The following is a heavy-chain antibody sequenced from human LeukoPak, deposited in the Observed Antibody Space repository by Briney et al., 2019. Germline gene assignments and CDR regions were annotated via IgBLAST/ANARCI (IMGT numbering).Heavy chain of an antibody. D-gene: IGHD3-22*01. V-gene: IGHV4-34*01. CDR3: ARQSTMSPLDY. J-gene: IGHJ4*02. Sequence: SETLSLTCAVYGGSFSGYYWSWIRQPPGKGLEWIGEINHSGSTNYNPSLKSRVTISVDTSKNQFSLKLSSVTAADTAVYYCARQSTMSPLDYWGQGTLVTVSS. CDR1: GGSFSGYY. CDR2: INHSGST.